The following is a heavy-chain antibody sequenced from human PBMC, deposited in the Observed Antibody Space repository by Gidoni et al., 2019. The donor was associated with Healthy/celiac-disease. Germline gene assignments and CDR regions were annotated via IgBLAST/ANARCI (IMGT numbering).Heavy chain of an antibody. CDR1: GFTFSSYS. Sequence: EVQLVESGGGLVQPGGSLRLSCAASGFTFSSYSMNWVRQAPGKGLEWVSYISSSSSTIYYADSVKGRFTISRDNAKNSLYLQMNSLRDEDTAVYYCARDLLRKVGAPYYFDYWGQGTLVTVSS. CDR2: ISSSSSTI. CDR3: ARDLLRKVGAPYYFDY. D-gene: IGHD1-26*01. J-gene: IGHJ4*02. V-gene: IGHV3-48*02.